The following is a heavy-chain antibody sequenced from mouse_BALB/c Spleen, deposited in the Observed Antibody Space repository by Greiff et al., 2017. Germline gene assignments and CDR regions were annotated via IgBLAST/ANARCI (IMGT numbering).Heavy chain of an antibody. CDR1: GFTFSSYT. CDR2: ISNGGGST. Sequence: DVMLVESGGGLVQPGGSLKLSCAASGFTFSSYTMSWVRQTPEKRLEWVAYISNGGGSTYYPDTVKGRFTISRDNAKNTLYLQMSSLKSEDTAMYYCARQKGYDYAWYFDVWGAGTTVTVSS. D-gene: IGHD2-4*01. V-gene: IGHV5-12-2*01. J-gene: IGHJ1*01. CDR3: ARQKGYDYAWYFDV.